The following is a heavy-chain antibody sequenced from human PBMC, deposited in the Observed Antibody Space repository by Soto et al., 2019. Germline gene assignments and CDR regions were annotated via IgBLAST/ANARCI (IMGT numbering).Heavy chain of an antibody. CDR3: STRAYDTNGYYRFDP. CDR2: IYYSGRT. Sequence: ASETLSLTCTVTGDSINSRSYYWGWIRQPPGKGLEWIGSIYYSGRTYNNPSLRSRVSMSIDTSKDQFSLKLSAVTAADTAMYYCSTRAYDTNGYYRFDPWGQGTLVTVSS. J-gene: IGHJ5*01. V-gene: IGHV4-39*01. D-gene: IGHD3-22*01. CDR1: GDSINSRSYY.